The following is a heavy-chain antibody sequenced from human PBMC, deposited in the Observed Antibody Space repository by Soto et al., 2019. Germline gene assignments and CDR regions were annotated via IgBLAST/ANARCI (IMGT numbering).Heavy chain of an antibody. CDR2: INHSGST. J-gene: IGHJ4*02. CDR3: ARGGSYDFWSGTGYYFDY. D-gene: IGHD3-3*01. Sequence: SETLSLSCAVYGGSFNGYYWSWIRQPPGKGLEWIGEINHSGSTNYNPSLKSRVTISVDTSKNQFSLKLSSVTAADTAVYYCARGGSYDFWSGTGYYFDYWGQGTLVTVSS. V-gene: IGHV4-34*01. CDR1: GGSFNGYY.